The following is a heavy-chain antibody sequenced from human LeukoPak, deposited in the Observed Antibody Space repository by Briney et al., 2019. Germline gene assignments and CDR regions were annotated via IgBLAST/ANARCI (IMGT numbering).Heavy chain of an antibody. CDR1: GFSINHYY. D-gene: IGHD3-22*01. CDR3: AKGEDLYYYDSSGYLVY. Sequence: GGSLRLSCAASGFSINHYYMTWIRQTPGKGLDWVSVIYTGGSTNYGDSVKGRFTISRDNSKNTLYLQMNSLRAEDTAVYYCAKGEDLYYYDSSGYLVYWGQGTLVTVSS. CDR2: IYTGGST. V-gene: IGHV3-53*01. J-gene: IGHJ4*02.